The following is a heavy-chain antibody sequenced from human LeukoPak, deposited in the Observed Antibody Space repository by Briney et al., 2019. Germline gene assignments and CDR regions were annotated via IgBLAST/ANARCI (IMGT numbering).Heavy chain of an antibody. CDR2: ITSSGSTI. Sequence: LGGSLRLSCAASGFTFSIYEMNWVRQAPGKGLEWVSYITSSGSTIYYADSVKGRFTISRDNSKNTLYLQMNSLRAEDTAIYYCGKKFGLPTTTERSLQYWGQGTLVTVSS. CDR1: GFTFSIYE. CDR3: GKKFGLPTTTERSLQY. V-gene: IGHV3-48*03. J-gene: IGHJ4*02. D-gene: IGHD1-1*01.